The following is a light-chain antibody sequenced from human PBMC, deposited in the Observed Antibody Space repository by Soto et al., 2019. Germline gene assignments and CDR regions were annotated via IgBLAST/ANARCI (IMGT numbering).Light chain of an antibody. J-gene: IGKJ4*01. Sequence: EIVMTQSPVTLSVSPGERATLSCRASQSVSANLAWYQQTPGQAPRLLMYGASTRATGIPARFSGSGSGTEFTLTISSLQSEDFAVYYCQQYNNWPLTFGGGTKVEIK. CDR1: QSVSAN. CDR2: GAS. CDR3: QQYNNWPLT. V-gene: IGKV3-15*01.